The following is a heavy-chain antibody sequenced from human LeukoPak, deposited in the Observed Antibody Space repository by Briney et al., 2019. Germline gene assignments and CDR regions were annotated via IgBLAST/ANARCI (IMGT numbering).Heavy chain of an antibody. J-gene: IGHJ4*02. V-gene: IGHV5-51*01. CDR1: GYTFTSYW. CDR3: ARHAVLTVNPDY. Sequence: ASVKVSCKASGYTFTSYWIGWVRQMPGKGLEWMGIIYPGDSDTRYSPSFQGQVTISADKSISTAYLQWSSLKASDTAMYYCARHAVLTVNPDYWGQGTLVTVSS. D-gene: IGHD4-11*01. CDR2: IYPGDSDT.